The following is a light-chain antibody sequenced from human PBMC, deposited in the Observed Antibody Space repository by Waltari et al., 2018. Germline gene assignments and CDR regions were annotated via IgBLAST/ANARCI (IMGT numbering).Light chain of an antibody. CDR2: KDN. Sequence: SYALTQLLSVSVSPGQTARITCSGDALPTQYVYWYQQKSGQAPILVIYKDNKRPSGIPERFSGATSGTTKTLTISGVQAEDEADYYCQSSDISATWVFGGGTKLTVL. CDR3: QSSDISATWV. J-gene: IGLJ3*02. V-gene: IGLV3-25*03. CDR1: ALPTQY.